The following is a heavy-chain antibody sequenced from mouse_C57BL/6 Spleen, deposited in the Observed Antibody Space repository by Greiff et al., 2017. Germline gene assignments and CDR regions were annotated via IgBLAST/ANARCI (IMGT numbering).Heavy chain of an antibody. CDR2: IDPSDSYT. CDR1: GYTFTSYW. CDR3: ARGRGGGFDY. J-gene: IGHJ2*01. V-gene: IGHV1-50*01. Sequence: VQLQQSGAELVKPGASVKLSCKASGYTFTSYWMQWVKQRPGQGLEWIGEIDPSDSYTNYNQKFKGKATLTVDTSSSTAYMQLSSLTSEDSAVYYCARGRGGGFDYWGQGTTLTVSS.